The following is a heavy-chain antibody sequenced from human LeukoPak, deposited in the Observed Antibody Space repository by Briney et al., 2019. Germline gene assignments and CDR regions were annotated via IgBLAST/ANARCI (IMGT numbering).Heavy chain of an antibody. Sequence: SETLSLTCTVSGGSISSYYWSWIRQPAGKGLEWIGRIYTSGSTNYNPSLKSRVTMSVDTSKNQFSLKLSSVTAADTAVYYCAREHSSPYYDSSGYYYVGDAFDIWGQGTMVTVSS. CDR1: GGSISSYY. J-gene: IGHJ3*02. CDR3: AREHSSPYYDSSGYYYVGDAFDI. CDR2: IYTSGST. V-gene: IGHV4-4*07. D-gene: IGHD3-22*01.